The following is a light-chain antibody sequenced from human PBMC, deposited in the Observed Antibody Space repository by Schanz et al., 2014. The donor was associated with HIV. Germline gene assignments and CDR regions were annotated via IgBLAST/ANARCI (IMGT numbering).Light chain of an antibody. J-gene: IGKJ1*01. V-gene: IGKV1-17*03. CDR1: QGIANS. CDR2: TAS. CDR3: LQYHAYPWT. Sequence: DIQMTQSPSAMSASVGDRVTITCRANQGIANSLAWFQQIPGKVPKRLIYTASSLQSGVPSRFSASGSETDFTLTISSLQPDDYATYYCLQYHAYPWTFGQGTNVDVK.